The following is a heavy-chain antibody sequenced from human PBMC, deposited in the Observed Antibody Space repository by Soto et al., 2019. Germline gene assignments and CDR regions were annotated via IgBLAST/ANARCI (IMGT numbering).Heavy chain of an antibody. CDR2: IIPVFGII. D-gene: IGHD6-19*01. CDR3: AGGRIVVAGSSAYYSMDV. J-gene: IGHJ6*02. CDR1: GGNPSNSA. Sequence: QVHMLLQSGAEVKKPGSSVKVACKASGGNPSNSAISWVRQAPGQGLEWMGGIIPVFGIISHAQNFQGRVTITAEESTSTAYMDLSSLRAEDTAVYFCAGGRIVVAGSSAYYSMDVWGQGTTVTVSS. V-gene: IGHV1-69*01.